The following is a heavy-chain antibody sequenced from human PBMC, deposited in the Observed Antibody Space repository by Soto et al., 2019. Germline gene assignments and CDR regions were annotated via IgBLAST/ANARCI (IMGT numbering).Heavy chain of an antibody. CDR3: ARGVTWHWGDFDY. J-gene: IGHJ4*02. CDR1: GYTFTSYD. V-gene: IGHV1-8*01. D-gene: IGHD7-27*01. CDR2: MNPNSGNT. Sequence: QVQLVQSGAEVKKPGASVKVSCKASGYTFTSYDINWVRQATGQGLEWMGWMNPNSGNTGYAQKFQGRVTMTRNSSISTAYMEVSSLSTEDTAVYYCARGVTWHWGDFDYWGQGTLVTVSS.